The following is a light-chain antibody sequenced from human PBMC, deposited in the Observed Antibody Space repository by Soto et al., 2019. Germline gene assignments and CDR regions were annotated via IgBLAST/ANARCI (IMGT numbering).Light chain of an antibody. V-gene: IGLV2-8*01. CDR3: SSYAGSNTVYV. J-gene: IGLJ1*01. CDR2: HVT. Sequence: QSALTQPPSASGSPGQSVTISCTGTSSDVGGYDFVSWYQQHPGKAPKLIIYHVTKRPSGVPDRFSGSKSGNKASLTVSGLQPEDEPDYYCSSYAGSNTVYVFGTGTKLTVL. CDR1: SSDVGGYDF.